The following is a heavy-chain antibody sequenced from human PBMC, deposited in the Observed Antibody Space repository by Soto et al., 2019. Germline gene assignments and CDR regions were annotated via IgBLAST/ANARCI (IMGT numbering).Heavy chain of an antibody. Sequence: QVQLQESGPGLVKPSETLSLTCTVSGGSISSYYWNWIRQPPGKGLEWLGFIFYSGSTSSNPSLKSRVTISIDTSEYQFSLKLISVTAADTAVYYCASMIGDPVLSFDSWGQGTLVAVSS. CDR1: GGSISSYY. CDR3: ASMIGDPVLSFDS. CDR2: IFYSGST. D-gene: IGHD3-10*02. J-gene: IGHJ5*01. V-gene: IGHV4-59*01.